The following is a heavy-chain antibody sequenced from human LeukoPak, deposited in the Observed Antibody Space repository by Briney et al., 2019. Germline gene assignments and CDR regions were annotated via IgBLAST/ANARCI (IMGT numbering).Heavy chain of an antibody. CDR3: ARHNPCGGGSCYSDYYGMDV. V-gene: IGHV5-10-1*01. Sequence: GESLKISCKGSGYSFTSYWISWVRQMPGKGLEWMGRIDPSDSYTNYSPSFQGHVTISADKSISTAYLQWSSLKASDTAMYYCARHNPCGGGSCYSDYYGMDVWGQGTTVTVSS. CDR1: GYSFTSYW. J-gene: IGHJ6*02. CDR2: IDPSDSYT. D-gene: IGHD2-15*01.